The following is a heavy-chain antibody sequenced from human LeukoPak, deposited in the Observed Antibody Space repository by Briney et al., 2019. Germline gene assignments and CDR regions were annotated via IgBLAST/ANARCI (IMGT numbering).Heavy chain of an antibody. V-gene: IGHV3-23*01. D-gene: IGHD6-19*01. CDR1: EYTFSNYA. CDR3: AKGKESSDWYNFDY. J-gene: IGHJ4*02. Sequence: GGSLRLSCVASEYTFSNYAMSWVRQAPGKGLDWVSAIGSDGSTYYADSVKGRFTISRDNSKNTLYLQMNSLRGEDTAVYYCAKGKESSDWYNFDYWGQGTLVTVSS. CDR2: IGSDGST.